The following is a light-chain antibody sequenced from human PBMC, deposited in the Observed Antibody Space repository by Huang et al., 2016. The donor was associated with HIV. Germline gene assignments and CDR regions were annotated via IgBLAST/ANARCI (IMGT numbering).Light chain of an antibody. CDR3: QYYNKRPLMYA. Sequence: VMTQSPGTLSVSLRERVTLSCKTSQTINNNLAWSQQKPGQAPRLRIYSPSTRATGVPVRFTGGGSGTEFALTISSLQSEDFGIYYCQYYNKRPLMYAFGQGTKLHI. J-gene: IGKJ2*01. CDR1: QTINNN. CDR2: SPS. V-gene: IGKV3-15*01.